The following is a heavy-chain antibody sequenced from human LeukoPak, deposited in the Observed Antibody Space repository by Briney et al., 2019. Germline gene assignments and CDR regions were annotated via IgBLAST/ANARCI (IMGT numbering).Heavy chain of an antibody. V-gene: IGHV3-21*01. D-gene: IGHD2-2*01. Sequence: PGGSLRLSCAASGFTFSSYSMNWVRQAPGKGLGWVSSISSSSSYIYYADSVKGRFTISRVNTKNSLYQQTNRLRAEDTAVYYCARDCSSTSCYYDYGMDVWGEGTTVTVSS. CDR3: ARDCSSTSCYYDYGMDV. CDR1: GFTFSSYS. J-gene: IGHJ6*01. CDR2: ISSSSSYI.